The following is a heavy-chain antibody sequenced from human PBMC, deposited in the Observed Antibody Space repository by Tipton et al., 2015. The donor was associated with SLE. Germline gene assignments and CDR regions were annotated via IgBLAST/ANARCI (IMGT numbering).Heavy chain of an antibody. Sequence: QVQLVQSGAEVMMPGASMKVSCKASGYLFTGYYIYWVRQAPGQGLELMGWINPNNGGTNYAQKFQGRVTMTRDTSINTAYMELSSLRSDDTAIYYCARENLEYCRYDLCYGWFGPWGQGTLVTVSS. V-gene: IGHV1-2*02. CDR3: ARENLEYCRYDLCYGWFGP. D-gene: IGHD2/OR15-2a*01. J-gene: IGHJ5*02. CDR2: INPNNGGT. CDR1: GYLFTGYY.